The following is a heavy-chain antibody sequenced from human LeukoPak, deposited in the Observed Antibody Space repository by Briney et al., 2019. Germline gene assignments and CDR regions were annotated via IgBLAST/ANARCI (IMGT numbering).Heavy chain of an antibody. Sequence: GASVKVSCKASGYTFTGYYMHWVRQAPGQGLEWMGGVIPIFGTANYAQKFQGRVTITADKSTSTAYMELSSLRSEDTAVYYCARDRGSGSPLDYWGQGTLVTVSS. CDR1: GYTFTGYY. CDR3: ARDRGSGSPLDY. D-gene: IGHD1-26*01. V-gene: IGHV1-69*06. J-gene: IGHJ4*02. CDR2: VIPIFGTA.